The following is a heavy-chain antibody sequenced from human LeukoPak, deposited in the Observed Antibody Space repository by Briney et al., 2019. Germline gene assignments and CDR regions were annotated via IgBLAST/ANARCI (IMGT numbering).Heavy chain of an antibody. CDR2: MNPNSGNT. CDR1: GYTFTSYD. Sequence: GASVTVSCKSSGYTFTSYDINWVRQATGQGLEWMGWMNPNSGNTGYAQKFQGRVTMTEDTSTDTAYMELSSLRSEDTAVYYCATVDQFGTVTDYWGQGTLVTVSS. J-gene: IGHJ4*02. D-gene: IGHD4-17*01. CDR3: ATVDQFGTVTDY. V-gene: IGHV1-8*01.